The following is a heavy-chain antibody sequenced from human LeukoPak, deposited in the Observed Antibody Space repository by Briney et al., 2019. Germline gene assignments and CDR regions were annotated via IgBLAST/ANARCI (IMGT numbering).Heavy chain of an antibody. CDR2: IYTSGST. V-gene: IGHV4-61*02. Sequence: SETLSLTCTVPGYSISSGYYWGWIRQPAGKGLEWIGRIYTSGSTNYNPSLKSRVTISVDTSKNQFSLKLSSVTAADTAVYYCARDSSGYYYGYYYYYMDVWGKGTTVTISS. D-gene: IGHD3-22*01. J-gene: IGHJ6*03. CDR1: GYSISSGYY. CDR3: ARDSSGYYYGYYYYYMDV.